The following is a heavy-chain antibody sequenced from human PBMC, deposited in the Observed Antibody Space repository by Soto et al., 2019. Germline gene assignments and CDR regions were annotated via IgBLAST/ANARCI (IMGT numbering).Heavy chain of an antibody. J-gene: IGHJ5*02. CDR2: INPNSGGT. D-gene: IGHD5-12*01. Sequence: ASVKVSCKASGYTFTGYYMHWVRQAPGQGLEWMGWINPNSGGTNYAQKFQGWVTMTRDTSISTAYMELSRLRSDDTAVYYRARDRGVARPAGVPTKTSSWLGRWGKGTL. CDR3: ARDRGVARPAGVPTKTSSWLGR. V-gene: IGHV1-2*04. CDR1: GYTFTGYY.